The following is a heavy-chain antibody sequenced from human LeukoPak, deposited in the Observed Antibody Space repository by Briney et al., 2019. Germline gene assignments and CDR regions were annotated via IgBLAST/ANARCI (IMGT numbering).Heavy chain of an antibody. V-gene: IGHV1-18*01. J-gene: IGHJ3*02. D-gene: IGHD1-1*01. CDR3: ARGAPRWYNWNDSGGAFDI. CDR1: GGTFSSYA. CDR2: ISAYNGNT. Sequence: ASVKVSCKASGGTFSSYAISWVRQAPGQGLEWMGWISAYNGNTNYAQKLQGRVTMTTDTSTSTAYMELRSLRSDDTAVYYCARGAPRWYNWNDSGGAFDIWGQGTMVTVSS.